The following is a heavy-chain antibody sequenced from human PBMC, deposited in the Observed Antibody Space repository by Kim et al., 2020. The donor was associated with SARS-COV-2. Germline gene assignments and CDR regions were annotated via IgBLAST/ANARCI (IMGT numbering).Heavy chain of an antibody. J-gene: IGHJ4*02. D-gene: IGHD2-2*02. CDR2: IGGSGDAT. CDR1: GLTFSSYA. V-gene: IGHV3-23*01. Sequence: GGSLRLSCAASGLTFSSYAMTWVRQAPGKGLQWVSAIGGSGDATFYADSVKGRFTISRDNSKNTLHLEMNSLRVEDSAIYYCARGTTTSCYTPIGYWGQGTLVPVSS. CDR3: ARGTTTSCYTPIGY.